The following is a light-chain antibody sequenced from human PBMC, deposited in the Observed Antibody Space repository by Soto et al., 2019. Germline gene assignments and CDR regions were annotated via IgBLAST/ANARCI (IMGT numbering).Light chain of an antibody. CDR2: DNN. J-gene: IGLJ2*01. CDR3: GTWDTSLSGGQV. CDR1: SSDVGVYNY. Sequence: QSVLTQPASVSGSPGQSITISCTGTSSDVGVYNYVSWYQQLPGTAPKLLIYDNNKRPSGIPDRFSGSKSGTSATLDITGLQTGDEADYYCGTWDTSLSGGQVFGGGTKVTVL. V-gene: IGLV1-51*01.